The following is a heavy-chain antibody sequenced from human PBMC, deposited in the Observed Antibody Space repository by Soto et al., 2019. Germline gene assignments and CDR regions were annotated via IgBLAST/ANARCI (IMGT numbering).Heavy chain of an antibody. V-gene: IGHV5-51*01. J-gene: IGHJ5*02. CDR1: GYSFTSYW. CDR2: IYPGDSRT. D-gene: IGHD2-21*02. Sequence: PGESLKISCKGSGYSFTSYWIAWVRQMPGRGLEWMGIIYPGDSRTRYSPSFEGQVTISADKSISTAYLQWSSLKASDTAMYYCVRDLASGGNSAWFDPWGQGTLVTV. CDR3: VRDLASGGNSAWFDP.